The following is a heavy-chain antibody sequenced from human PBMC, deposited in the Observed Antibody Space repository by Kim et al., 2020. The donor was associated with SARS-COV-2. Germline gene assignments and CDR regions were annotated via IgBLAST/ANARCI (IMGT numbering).Heavy chain of an antibody. J-gene: IGHJ4*02. CDR3: AKGYYYDNSGYSGIDY. V-gene: IGHV3-23*01. Sequence: GGSLRLSCAASGFTFSNYAMSWVRQAPGKGLEWVSTISGTGSRTYYADSVKGRFTISRDNSKNTLYLQMNSLRAEDTAVYYCAKGYYYDNSGYSGIDYWGQGTLVTVSS. D-gene: IGHD3-22*01. CDR2: ISGTGSRT. CDR1: GFTFSNYA.